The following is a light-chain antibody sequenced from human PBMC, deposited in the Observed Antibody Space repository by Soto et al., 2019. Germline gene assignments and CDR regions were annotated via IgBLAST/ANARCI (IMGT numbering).Light chain of an antibody. V-gene: IGLV2-23*02. Sequence: QSALTQPASVSGSHVQSITISCTGTSSDVGSYNLVSWYQQHPGKAPKLMIYEVSKRPSGVSNRLSGSKSGNTASLTISGLQAEDEADYYCCSYAGSSTFLYVFGTGTKVTVL. CDR3: CSYAGSSTFLYV. CDR2: EVS. J-gene: IGLJ1*01. CDR1: SSDVGSYNL.